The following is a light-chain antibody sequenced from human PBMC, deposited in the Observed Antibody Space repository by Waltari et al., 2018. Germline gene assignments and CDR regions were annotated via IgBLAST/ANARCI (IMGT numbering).Light chain of an antibody. CDR1: QRISSY. Sequence: DIQMTQSPSSLSASVGDRVTITCRASQRISSYLNWYQQKPGKAPKLLIYAASSLQSGVPSRFSGSGSGTDFTLTISSLQPEDFATYYCKQSYSTLFTFGPGTKVDIK. J-gene: IGKJ3*01. CDR2: AAS. V-gene: IGKV1-39*01. CDR3: KQSYSTLFT.